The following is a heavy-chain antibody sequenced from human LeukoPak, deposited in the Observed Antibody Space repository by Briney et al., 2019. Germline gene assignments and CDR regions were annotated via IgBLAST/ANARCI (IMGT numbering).Heavy chain of an antibody. Sequence: GGSLRLSCAASGFTFSSYAMHWVRQAPGKGLEWVAVISYDGSNKYYADSVKGRFTISRDNSKNTLYLQMNSLRAEDTAVYYCAKDHVEMATYFDYWGQGTLVTVSS. CDR2: ISYDGSNK. CDR1: GFTFSSYA. CDR3: AKDHVEMATYFDY. V-gene: IGHV3-30*04. D-gene: IGHD5-24*01. J-gene: IGHJ4*02.